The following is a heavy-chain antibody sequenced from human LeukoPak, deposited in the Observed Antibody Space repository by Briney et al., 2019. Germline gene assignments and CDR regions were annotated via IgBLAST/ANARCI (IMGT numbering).Heavy chain of an antibody. V-gene: IGHV4-59*12. CDR3: ARGQQLAAEWGNSYNWFDP. Sequence: SETLSLTCTVSGGSISSYYWSWIRQPPGKGLEWIGYIYYSGSTNYNPSLKSRVTISVDTSKNQFSLKLSSVTAADTAVYYCARGQQLAAEWGNSYNWFDPWGQGTLVTVSS. J-gene: IGHJ5*02. CDR2: IYYSGST. D-gene: IGHD6-6*01. CDR1: GGSISSYY.